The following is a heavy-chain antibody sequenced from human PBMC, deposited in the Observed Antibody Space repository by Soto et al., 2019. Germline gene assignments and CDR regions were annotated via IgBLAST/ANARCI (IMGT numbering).Heavy chain of an antibody. CDR3: ARQEAAYYYGSGSYRSAGGFDP. Sequence: PGESLKISCKGSGYSFTSYWIGWVRQMPGKGLEWMGIIYPGDSDTRYSPSFQGQVTISADKSISTAYLQWSSLKASDTAMYYCARQEAAYYYGSGSYRSAGGFDPWGQGTLVTVSS. J-gene: IGHJ5*02. V-gene: IGHV5-51*01. D-gene: IGHD3-10*01. CDR1: GYSFTSYW. CDR2: IYPGDSDT.